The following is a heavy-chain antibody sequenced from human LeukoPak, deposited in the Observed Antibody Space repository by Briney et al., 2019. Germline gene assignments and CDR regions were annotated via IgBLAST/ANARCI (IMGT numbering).Heavy chain of an antibody. CDR3: ARDKVIASAGTPNWFDP. CDR1: GYTFTSFG. V-gene: IGHV1-18*01. J-gene: IGHJ5*02. CDR2: ISAYDGNT. Sequence: ASVKVSCKASGYTFTSFGISWARQAPGQGLEWVGWISAYDGNTNYAQRFQDRVTMTTDTSTTTAYMELRSLRSDDTAVYYCARDKVIASAGTPNWFDPWGQGTLVTVSS. D-gene: IGHD6-13*01.